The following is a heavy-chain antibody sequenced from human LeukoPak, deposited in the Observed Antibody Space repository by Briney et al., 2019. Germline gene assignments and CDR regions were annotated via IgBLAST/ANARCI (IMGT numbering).Heavy chain of an antibody. CDR1: GYTFTYRY. D-gene: IGHD3-16*01. V-gene: IGHV1-45*02. Sequence: SVKVSCKASGYTFTYRYLHWVRQAPGQALEWMGWITPFNANTNYAQKLQDRVTITRDRSMSTAYMELSSLRSEDTATYYCTSNGFGSGTSLDGFEIWGQGTKVTVSS. CDR3: TSNGFGSGTSLDGFEI. J-gene: IGHJ3*02. CDR2: ITPFNANT.